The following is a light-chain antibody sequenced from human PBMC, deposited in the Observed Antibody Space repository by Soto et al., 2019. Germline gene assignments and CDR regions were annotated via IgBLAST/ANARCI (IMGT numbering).Light chain of an antibody. J-gene: IGKJ4*01. V-gene: IGKV1-13*02. Sequence: AIQLTQSPSSLSASVGDRVTITCRASQGISSALAWYQQKPGKAPKLLISDASSLECGVPSRFSGSGSGTDFPITSSSLHAEDSANYYCQQFNTYRTFGGGTKVDIK. CDR2: DAS. CDR1: QGISSA. CDR3: QQFNTYRT.